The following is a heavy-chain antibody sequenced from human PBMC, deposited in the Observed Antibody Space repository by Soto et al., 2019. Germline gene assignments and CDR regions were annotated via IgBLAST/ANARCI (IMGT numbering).Heavy chain of an antibody. Sequence: EVQLLESGGGLVQPGGALRLGCGVSGFTVNDFEMNWVRQAPGKGLEWLAYMGGSGTTRQDADSVRGRFTIARDNPNNSLFLQMSSLSAADTAIYYCARGFGRFNYWGQGTLVSVSS. V-gene: IGHV3-48*03. CDR3: ARGFGRFNY. CDR2: MGGSGTTR. J-gene: IGHJ4*02. CDR1: GFTVNDFE. D-gene: IGHD3-10*01.